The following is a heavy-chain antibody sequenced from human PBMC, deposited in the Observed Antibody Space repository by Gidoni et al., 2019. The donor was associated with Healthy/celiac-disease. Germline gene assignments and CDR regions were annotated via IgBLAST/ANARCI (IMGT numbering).Heavy chain of an antibody. Sequence: EVQLLESGGGLVPPGGSLRLSCAASGLTFSSYAISWVRQAPGKGLEWVSAISGSGGSTYYADSVKGRFTISRDNSKNTLYLQMNSLRAEDTAVYYCAKDFYGDYDYYYGMDVWGQGTTVTVSS. CDR1: GLTFSSYA. CDR3: AKDFYGDYDYYYGMDV. CDR2: ISGSGGST. J-gene: IGHJ6*02. V-gene: IGHV3-23*01. D-gene: IGHD4-17*01.